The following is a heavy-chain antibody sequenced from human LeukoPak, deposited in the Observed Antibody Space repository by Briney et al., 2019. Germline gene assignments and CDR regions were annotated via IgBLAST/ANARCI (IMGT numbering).Heavy chain of an antibody. Sequence: SEPLSLTCTVSGGSISSYYWSWIRQPPGKGLEWIGYIYYSGSTNYNPSLKSRVTISVDTSKNQFSLKLSSVTAADTAVHYCGTYYYDSSGHYYFDYWGQGTLVTVSS. CDR3: GTYYYDSSGHYYFDY. D-gene: IGHD3-22*01. J-gene: IGHJ4*02. V-gene: IGHV4-59*01. CDR2: IYYSGST. CDR1: GGSISSYY.